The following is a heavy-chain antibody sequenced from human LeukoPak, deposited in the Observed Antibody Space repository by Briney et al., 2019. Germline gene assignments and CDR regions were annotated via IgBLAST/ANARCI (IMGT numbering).Heavy chain of an antibody. CDR2: IGPTGSDR. Sequence: GGSLRLSCTASGLTFSTSGFNWVCQAPGKGLEWVASIGPTGSDRYHADSIKGRFTISRDNANNFLYLQMISLRAEDTAVYYCATETNGRHYDYWGQGTLLTVSS. D-gene: IGHD1-14*01. CDR3: ATETNGRHYDY. CDR1: GLTFSTSG. V-gene: IGHV3-21*06. J-gene: IGHJ4*02.